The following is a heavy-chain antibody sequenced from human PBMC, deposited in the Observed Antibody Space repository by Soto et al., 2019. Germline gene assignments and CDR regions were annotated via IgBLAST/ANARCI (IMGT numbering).Heavy chain of an antibody. J-gene: IGHJ6*01. V-gene: IGHV4-34*01. Sequence: SEPLSLTCAVYGGSFSGYYWSWIRQPPGKGLEWIGEINHSGSTNYNPSLKSRVTISVDTSKNQFSLKLSSVTAADTAFYYCARARYQLLHPYYYGMEVWGQGTTVTVSS. CDR1: GGSFSGYY. CDR2: INHSGST. CDR3: ARARYQLLHPYYYGMEV. D-gene: IGHD2-2*01.